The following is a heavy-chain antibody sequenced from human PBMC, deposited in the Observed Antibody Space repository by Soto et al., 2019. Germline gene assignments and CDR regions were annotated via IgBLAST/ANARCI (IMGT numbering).Heavy chain of an antibody. CDR3: AREQWLPGGEPDY. CDR1: GFTFSSYA. V-gene: IGHV3-30-3*01. D-gene: IGHD6-19*01. CDR2: ISYDGSNK. J-gene: IGHJ4*02. Sequence: QVQLVESGGGVVQPGRSLRLSCAASGFTFSSYAMHWVRQAPGKGLEWVAVISYDGSNKYYADSVKGRFTISRDNSKNTLYLQMNSLRAEDTAVYYCAREQWLPGGEPDYWGQGNLVTVSS.